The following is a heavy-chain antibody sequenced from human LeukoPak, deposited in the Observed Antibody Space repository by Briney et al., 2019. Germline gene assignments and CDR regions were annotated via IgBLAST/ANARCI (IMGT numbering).Heavy chain of an antibody. CDR3: AKGGLKFDY. CDR2: ISGNGGST. V-gene: IGHV3-23*01. CDR1: GFTFSSYA. Sequence: GGSLRLSYAVSGFTFSSYAMSWVRQAPGKGLEWVSAISGNGGSTYYADSVKGRFTISRDNSKNTLYLQMNSLRAEDTAVYYCAKGGLKFDYWGQGALVTVSS. J-gene: IGHJ4*02.